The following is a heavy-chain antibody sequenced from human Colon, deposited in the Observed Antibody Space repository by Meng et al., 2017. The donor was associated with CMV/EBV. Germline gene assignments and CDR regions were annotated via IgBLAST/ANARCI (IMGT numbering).Heavy chain of an antibody. Sequence: GSLRLSCSVSGGSISSYYWSWVRQPPGKGLEWIGHIYNSGTTTYSPSLKSRVTISLDTSKNQFYLKMNSLTAADTAVYYCARYAEWLKAYDYWGQGTPVTVSS. CDR1: GGSISSYY. CDR2: IYNSGTT. V-gene: IGHV4-4*08. CDR3: ARYAEWLKAYDY. D-gene: IGHD5-12*01. J-gene: IGHJ4*02.